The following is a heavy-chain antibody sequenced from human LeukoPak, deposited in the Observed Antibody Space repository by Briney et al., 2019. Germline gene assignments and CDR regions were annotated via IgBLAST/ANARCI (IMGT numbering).Heavy chain of an antibody. V-gene: IGHV4-34*01. J-gene: IGHJ4*02. D-gene: IGHD3-10*01. CDR1: GGSFSGYY. Sequence: SETLSLTCAVYGGSFSGYYWSWIRQPPGKGLEWIGEINHSGSTNYNPSLKSRVTISVGTSKNQFSLKLSSVTAADTAVYYCARPRRNYYGSGSYLFWGQGTLVTVSS. CDR2: INHSGST. CDR3: ARPRRNYYGSGSYLF.